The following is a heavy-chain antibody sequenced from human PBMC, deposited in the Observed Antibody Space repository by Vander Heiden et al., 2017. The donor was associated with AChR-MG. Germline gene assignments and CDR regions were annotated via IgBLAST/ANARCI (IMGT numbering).Heavy chain of an antibody. CDR1: GYTFPGYY. CDR2: INPNIGGT. D-gene: IGHD4-17*01. CDR3: ARGRPNYGDYGY. V-gene: IGHV1-2*06. Sequence: QVQLVQSGAEVKKPGASVKVSCKASGYTFPGYYMHWVRPAPGQGLEWMGRINPNIGGTNYAQKFQGRVTMTRDTSISTAYMELSRLRSDDTAVYYCARGRPNYGDYGYWGQGTLVTVSS. J-gene: IGHJ4*02.